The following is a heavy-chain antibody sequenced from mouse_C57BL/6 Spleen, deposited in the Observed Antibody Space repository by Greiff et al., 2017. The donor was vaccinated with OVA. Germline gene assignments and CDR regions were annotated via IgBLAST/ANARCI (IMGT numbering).Heavy chain of an antibody. D-gene: IGHD2-1*01. J-gene: IGHJ3*01. Sequence: EVQVVESGGGLVKPGGSLKLSCAASGFTFSDYGMHWVRQAPEKGLEWVAYISRGSSTIYYADTVKGRFTISRDNAKNTLLLQMASLRSEDTAMYYCARRSYGSYEAWFAYWGQGTLVTVSA. CDR2: ISRGSSTI. V-gene: IGHV5-17*01. CDR1: GFTFSDYG. CDR3: ARRSYGSYEAWFAY.